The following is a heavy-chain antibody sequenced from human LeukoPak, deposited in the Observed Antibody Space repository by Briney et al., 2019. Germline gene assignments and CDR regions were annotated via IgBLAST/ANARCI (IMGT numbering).Heavy chain of an antibody. V-gene: IGHV3-21*01. CDR2: ISSSSSYI. Sequence: GGSLRLSCAASGFTFGSYSMNWVRQAPGKGLEWVSSISSSSSYIYYADSVKGRFTISRDNAKNSLYLQMNSLRAEDTAVYYCARDGAYYYDSSGYAVDYWGQGTLVTVSS. J-gene: IGHJ4*02. CDR1: GFTFGSYS. CDR3: ARDGAYYYDSSGYAVDY. D-gene: IGHD3-22*01.